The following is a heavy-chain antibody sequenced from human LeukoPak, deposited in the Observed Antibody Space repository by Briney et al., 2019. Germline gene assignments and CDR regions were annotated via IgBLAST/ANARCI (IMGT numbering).Heavy chain of an antibody. J-gene: IGHJ5*02. CDR3: ASDGGGNWFDP. CDR1: GGSIGSLY. Sequence: PSETLSLTCTVSGGSIGSLYWRWIRQSPGKGLEWIGYIHYSGYTYHNPSLTGRVTISVDVSRNQFSLRLTSVTAADTAIYYCASDGGGNWFDPWGQGTLVTVSS. CDR2: IHYSGYT. D-gene: IGHD3-16*01. V-gene: IGHV4-59*01.